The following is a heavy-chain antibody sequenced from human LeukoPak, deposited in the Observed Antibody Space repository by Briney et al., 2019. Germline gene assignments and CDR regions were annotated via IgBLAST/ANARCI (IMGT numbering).Heavy chain of an antibody. CDR3: ARVGPRWLQFRDFDY. D-gene: IGHD5-24*01. Sequence: GGSLRLSCAASGFTFSDYTMNWVRQAPGKGLEWVAVISYDGSNKYYADSVKGRFTISRDNSKNTLYLQMNSLRAEDTAVYYCARVGPRWLQFRDFDYWGQGTLVTVSS. CDR2: ISYDGSNK. CDR1: GFTFSDYT. V-gene: IGHV3-30-3*01. J-gene: IGHJ4*02.